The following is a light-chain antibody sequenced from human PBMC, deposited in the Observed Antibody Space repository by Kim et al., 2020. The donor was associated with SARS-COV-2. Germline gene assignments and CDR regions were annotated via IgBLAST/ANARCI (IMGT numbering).Light chain of an antibody. J-gene: IGLJ2*01. V-gene: IGLV3-19*01. CDR3: NSRDSSGNHVV. CDR2: GKS. CDR1: SVRGYY. Sequence: GQTVRSTGTGSSVRGYYASWYQKQPGQAPVLVIYGKSNRPAGIPYRFSASSSGNTASLTITGAQAEDEADYYCNSRDSSGNHVVFGGGTQLTVL.